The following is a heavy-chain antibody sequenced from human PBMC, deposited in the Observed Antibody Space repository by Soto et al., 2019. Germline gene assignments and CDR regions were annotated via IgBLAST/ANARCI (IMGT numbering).Heavy chain of an antibody. CDR2: MNPNSGNT. CDR1: GYTFTSYD. J-gene: IGHJ4*02. D-gene: IGHD3-16*02. CDR3: AVGELRLGELSHY. V-gene: IGHV1-8*01. Sequence: ASVKVSCKASGYTFTSYDINWVRQATGQGLEWMGWMNPNSGNTGYAQKFQGRVTMTRNTSISTAYMELSSLRSEDTTVYYCAVGELRLGELSHYWGQGTLVTVPQ.